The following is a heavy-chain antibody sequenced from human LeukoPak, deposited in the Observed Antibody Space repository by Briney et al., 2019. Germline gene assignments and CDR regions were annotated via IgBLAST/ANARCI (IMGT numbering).Heavy chain of an antibody. D-gene: IGHD1-7*01. V-gene: IGHV3-30*02. CDR1: GFTFSGYG. CDR2: LRYDGSTK. Sequence: GGSLRLSCAASGFTFSGYGMHWVRQAPGKGLEWVAFLRYDGSTKNYADSVKGRFTISRDNSKNTLYLQMNSLRPEDTAVYYCQGLDTRSNFFDYWGQGTLVTVSS. CDR3: QGLDTRSNFFDY. J-gene: IGHJ4*02.